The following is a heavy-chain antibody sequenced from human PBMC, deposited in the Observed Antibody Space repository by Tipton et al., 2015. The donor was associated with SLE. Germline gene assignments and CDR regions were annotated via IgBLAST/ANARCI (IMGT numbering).Heavy chain of an antibody. D-gene: IGHD3-16*02. V-gene: IGHV3-33*01. Sequence: RSLRLSCAASGFTFSTYGMHWVRQAPGKGLEWVAVIWYDGSNKYYADSVKGRFTISRDNSKNTLYLQMNSLRAEDTAVYYCARDLVGLDLYFDLWGRGTLVTVSS. J-gene: IGHJ2*01. CDR2: IWYDGSNK. CDR3: ARDLVGLDLYFDL. CDR1: GFTFSTYG.